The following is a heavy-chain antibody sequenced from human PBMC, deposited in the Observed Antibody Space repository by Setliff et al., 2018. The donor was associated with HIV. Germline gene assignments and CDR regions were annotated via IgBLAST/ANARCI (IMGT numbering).Heavy chain of an antibody. CDR3: ARMKWGGSAAAGWDY. V-gene: IGHV1-18*01. Sequence: GASVKVSCKASGYTFFAYGINWVRLAPGQGLEWMGWINNYNGNTNSAQEFRDRVSLSADASSSTTYLEVRNLTFDDTAVYYCARMKWGGSAAAGWDYWGQGTQVTVSS. CDR1: GYTFFAYG. J-gene: IGHJ4*02. D-gene: IGHD6-13*01. CDR2: INNYNGNT.